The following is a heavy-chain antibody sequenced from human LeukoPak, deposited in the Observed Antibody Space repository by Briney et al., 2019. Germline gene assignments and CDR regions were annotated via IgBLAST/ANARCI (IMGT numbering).Heavy chain of an antibody. CDR1: GGSISSYY. J-gene: IGHJ4*02. Sequence: SETLSLTCTVSGGSISSYYWSWIRQPPGKGLEWIGYIFYSGSTKYNPSLKSRASISVDMSRSQFSLKLNSVTAADTAVYYCTRVSIHGYSDYWGQGTLVTVSS. V-gene: IGHV4-59*01. CDR3: TRVSIHGYSDY. CDR2: IFYSGST. D-gene: IGHD5-18*01.